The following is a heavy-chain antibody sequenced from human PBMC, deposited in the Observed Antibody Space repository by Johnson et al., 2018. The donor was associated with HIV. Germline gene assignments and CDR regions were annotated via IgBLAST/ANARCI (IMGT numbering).Heavy chain of an antibody. CDR1: GFTFSTYA. J-gene: IGHJ3*01. CDR3: ARYCGGGCYPHYDALDL. D-gene: IGHD2-21*01. V-gene: IGHV3-30*04. Sequence: QVQLVESGGGVVQPGRSLRLSCAASGFTFSTYAMHWVRQVPGKGLEWVALISYDGSNKYYADSVKGRFTISRDNSNNTLYLQMNSLKAEDTAVYYCARYCGGGCYPHYDALDLWGQGTMVTVSS. CDR2: ISYDGSNK.